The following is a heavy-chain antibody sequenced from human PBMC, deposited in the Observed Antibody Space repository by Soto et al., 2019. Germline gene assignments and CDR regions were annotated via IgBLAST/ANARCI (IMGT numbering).Heavy chain of an antibody. D-gene: IGHD6-13*01. CDR2: FNPSGGGT. V-gene: IGHV1-46*01. CDR1: GGTFSSYA. CDR3: ARHATTLAAAGLYYFDY. J-gene: IGHJ4*02. Sequence: ASVKVSCKASGGTFSSYAISWVRQAPGQGLEWMGTFNPSGGGTFYAQKFQGRVTMTGDTSTSTVYMELSSLRSEDTAMYYCARHATTLAAAGLYYFDYWGQGTLVTVSS.